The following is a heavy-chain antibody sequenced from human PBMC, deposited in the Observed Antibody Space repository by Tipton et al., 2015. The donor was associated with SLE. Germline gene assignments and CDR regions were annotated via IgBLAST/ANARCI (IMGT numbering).Heavy chain of an antibody. Sequence: TLSLTCTVSGGSISSYYWSWIRQPPGKGLEWIGYIYYSGSTNYNPSLKSRVTISVDTSKNQFSLKLSPVTAADTAVYYCARQGQQLVPPSYYGMDVWGQGTTVTVSS. D-gene: IGHD6-13*01. CDR3: ARQGQQLVPPSYYGMDV. CDR2: IYYSGST. CDR1: GGSISSYY. J-gene: IGHJ6*02. V-gene: IGHV4-59*08.